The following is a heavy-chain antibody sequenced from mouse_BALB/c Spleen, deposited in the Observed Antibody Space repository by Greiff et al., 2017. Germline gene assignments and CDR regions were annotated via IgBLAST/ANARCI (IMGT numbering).Heavy chain of an antibody. V-gene: IGHV5-6-5*01. J-gene: IGHJ2*01. CDR3: ARSEKGYGNYFDY. Sequence: VQLKESGGGLVKPGGSLKLSCAASGFTFSSYAMSWVRQTPEKRLEWVASISSGGSTYYPDSVKGRFTISRDNARNILYLQMSSLRSEDTAMYYCARSEKGYGNYFDYWGQGTTLTVSS. CDR1: GFTFSSYA. CDR2: ISSGGST. D-gene: IGHD2-10*02.